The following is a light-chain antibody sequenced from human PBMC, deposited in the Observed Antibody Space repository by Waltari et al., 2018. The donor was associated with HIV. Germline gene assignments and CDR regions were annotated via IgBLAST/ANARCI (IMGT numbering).Light chain of an antibody. CDR2: WAS. Sequence: DIVMTQSPASLAVSLGERATINCKSSQSVFSSSNKNNYLAWYQQKPGQPPKLLIYWASTRDSGVPDRFSGSGSGTDFTLTISSLQAEDVAVYYCQQDYSTITFGQGTRLEIK. CDR1: QSVFSSSNKNNY. V-gene: IGKV4-1*01. J-gene: IGKJ5*01. CDR3: QQDYSTIT.